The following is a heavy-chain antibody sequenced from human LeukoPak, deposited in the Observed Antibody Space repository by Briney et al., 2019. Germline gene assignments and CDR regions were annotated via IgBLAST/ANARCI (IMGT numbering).Heavy chain of an antibody. CDR1: GFTFSSYG. CDR3: ASSGYLFDY. CDR2: ISYDGSNK. J-gene: IGHJ4*02. Sequence: GGSLRLSCAASGFTFSSYGMHWVRQAPGKGLEWVAVISYDGSNKYYADSVKGRFTISRDNSKNTLYLQMNSLRAEDTAVYYCASSGYLFDYWGQGTLVTVSS. V-gene: IGHV3-30*03. D-gene: IGHD3-22*01.